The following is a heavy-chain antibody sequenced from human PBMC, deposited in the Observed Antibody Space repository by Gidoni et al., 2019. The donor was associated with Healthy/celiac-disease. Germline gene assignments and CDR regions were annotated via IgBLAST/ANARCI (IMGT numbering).Heavy chain of an antibody. CDR1: EGTFSSYT. CDR2: IIPVLGIA. J-gene: IGHJ6*02. V-gene: IGHV1-69*08. D-gene: IGHD1-1*01. CDR3: AGDETKHSANRDYYYGMDV. Sequence: QVQLVQSGAEVKKPGYSVTASCKASEGTFSSYTNSWVRQAPGQRLGWMGRIIPVLGIANYAQKFQDRVTITADNSTSTAYMVLSSLRSEDTAVYYCAGDETKHSANRDYYYGMDVWGQGTTVTVSS.